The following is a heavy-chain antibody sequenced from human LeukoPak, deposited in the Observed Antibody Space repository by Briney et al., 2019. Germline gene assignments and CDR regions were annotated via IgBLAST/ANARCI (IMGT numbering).Heavy chain of an antibody. Sequence: GGSLRLSCAASGFTLSRYWMSWVRQAPGKGLELVASIKEDGSEKYYVDSVKGRFTISRDNAKNSLYLQMTSLRAEGTAVYYCTLNQDWGQGTLVIVSS. CDR2: IKEDGSEK. CDR3: TLNQD. V-gene: IGHV3-7*01. J-gene: IGHJ4*02. CDR1: GFTLSRYW.